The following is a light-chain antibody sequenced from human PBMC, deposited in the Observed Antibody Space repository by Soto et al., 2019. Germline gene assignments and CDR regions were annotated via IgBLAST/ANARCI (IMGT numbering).Light chain of an antibody. J-gene: IGKJ1*01. CDR3: QQYNTYWT. V-gene: IGKV1-5*01. CDR1: QSISSW. Sequence: DLQMTQSPSSLSASVGDKVTNTCRASQSISSWLAWYQQKPGKAPKLLIYDASNLESGVSSRFSGSGSGTEFTLTISSLQPDDFATYYCQQYNTYWTFGQGTKV. CDR2: DAS.